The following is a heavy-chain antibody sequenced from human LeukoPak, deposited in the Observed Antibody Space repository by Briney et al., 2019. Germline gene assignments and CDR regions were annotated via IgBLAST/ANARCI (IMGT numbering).Heavy chain of an antibody. CDR1: GFTFSSYA. V-gene: IGHV3-23*01. CDR2: ISGSGGST. CDR3: ATDPPYGGYYFKYYMDV. J-gene: IGHJ6*03. Sequence: GGSLRLSRAASGFTFSSYAMSWVRQAPGKGLEWVSAISGSGGSTYYADSVKGRFTISRDNSKNTLYLQMNSLRAEDTAVYYCATDPPYGGYYFKYYMDVWGKGTTVTVSS. D-gene: IGHD4/OR15-4a*01.